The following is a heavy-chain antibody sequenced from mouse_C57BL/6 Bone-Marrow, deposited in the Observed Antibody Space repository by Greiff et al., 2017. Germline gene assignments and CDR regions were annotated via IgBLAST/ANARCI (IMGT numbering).Heavy chain of an antibody. CDR1: GYTFTSYW. J-gene: IGHJ3*01. Sequence: QVQLQQPGAELVKPGASVKLSCKASGYTFTSYWMQWVKQRPGQGLEWIGEIDPSDSYTNYNQKFKGKATLTVDTSSSTAYMQLSSLTSEDSAVYYCASPHYGSSWGFAYWGQGTLVTVSA. D-gene: IGHD1-1*01. CDR2: IDPSDSYT. V-gene: IGHV1-50*01. CDR3: ASPHYGSSWGFAY.